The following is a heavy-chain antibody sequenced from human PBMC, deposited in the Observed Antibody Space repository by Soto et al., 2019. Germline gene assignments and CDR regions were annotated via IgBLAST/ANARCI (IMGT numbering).Heavy chain of an antibody. D-gene: IGHD2-15*01. CDR1: GFTFSSYG. J-gene: IGHJ4*02. CDR3: AKVLGVRGMATRIDY. V-gene: IGHV3-30*18. CDR2: ISYDGSNK. Sequence: QVQLVESGGGVVQPGRSLRLSCAASGFTFSSYGMHWVRQAPGKGLEWVAVISYDGSNKYYADSVKGRFTISRDNSKNTLYLQMNSLRAEDTAVYYCAKVLGVRGMATRIDYWGQGTLVTVSS.